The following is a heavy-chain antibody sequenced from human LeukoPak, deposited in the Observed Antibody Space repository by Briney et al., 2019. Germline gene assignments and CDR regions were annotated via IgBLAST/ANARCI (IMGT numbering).Heavy chain of an antibody. CDR2: IFYSGTT. D-gene: IGHD3-10*01. CDR3: SRSEGVYYPSGSSGSFYPHWFDP. CDR1: GGSMTGYY. Sequence: SETLSLTCSVSGGSMTGYYWRWVRQPQGKGVEWIGYIFYSGTTKYNPSLNSLVTISLDMSHSQFSLKMPSVTAADTAVYYCSRSEGVYYPSGSSGSFYPHWFDPWGQGILVTVSS. V-gene: IGHV4-59*01. J-gene: IGHJ5*02.